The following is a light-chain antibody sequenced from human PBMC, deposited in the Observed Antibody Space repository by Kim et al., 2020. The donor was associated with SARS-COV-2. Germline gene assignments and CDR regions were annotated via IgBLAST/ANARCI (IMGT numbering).Light chain of an antibody. J-gene: IGLJ1*01. CDR2: GNS. V-gene: IGLV1-40*01. Sequence: GQMVTISCTGSSSNIGAGYDVHWYQQLPGTAPKLLIYGNSNRPSGVPDRFSGSRSGTSASLAITGLQAEDEADYYCHSYDSSLSEVFGTGTKVTVL. CDR1: SSNIGAGYD. CDR3: HSYDSSLSEV.